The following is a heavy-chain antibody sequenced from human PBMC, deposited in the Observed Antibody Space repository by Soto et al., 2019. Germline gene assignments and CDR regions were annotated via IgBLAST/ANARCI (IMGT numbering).Heavy chain of an antibody. CDR3: ARRGMSKIGFDT. V-gene: IGHV1-46*01. J-gene: IGHJ3*02. Sequence: QVQLVQSGAEVKKPGTSVKVSCKASGYIFSNYYMHWVGQAPGQGLEWMGVFNPSGDATHYAQSFQGRVSVIRDTSTSTVYMELSTLTSEDTAVYYCARRGMSKIGFDTWGQGTMVTVSS. D-gene: IGHD3-10*01. CDR2: FNPSGDAT. CDR1: GYIFSNYY.